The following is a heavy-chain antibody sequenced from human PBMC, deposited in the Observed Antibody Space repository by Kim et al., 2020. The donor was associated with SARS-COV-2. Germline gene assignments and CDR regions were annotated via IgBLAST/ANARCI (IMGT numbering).Heavy chain of an antibody. CDR2: IYPGDSDT. CDR3: ARPPVGSSSWYKGAAFDI. V-gene: IGHV5-51*01. J-gene: IGHJ3*02. Sequence: GESLKISCKGSGYSFTSYWIGWVRQMPGKGLEWMGIIYPGDSDTRYSPSFQGQVTISADKSISTAYLQWSSLKASDTAMYYCARPPVGSSSWYKGAAFDIWGQGTMVTVSS. CDR1: GYSFTSYW. D-gene: IGHD6-13*01.